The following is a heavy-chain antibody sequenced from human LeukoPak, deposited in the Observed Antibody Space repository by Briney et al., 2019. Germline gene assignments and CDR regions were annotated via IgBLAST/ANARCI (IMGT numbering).Heavy chain of an antibody. V-gene: IGHV3-53*01. D-gene: IGHD2-15*01. Sequence: GGSLRLSCAASGFTVSSNYMSWVRQAPGGGREWVSVIYSGGSTYYADSVKGRFTISRDNSKNTLYLQMNSLRAEDTAVYYCARDIVVVVAPPEDYYYMDVWGKGTTVTVSS. CDR2: IYSGGST. J-gene: IGHJ6*03. CDR1: GFTVSSNY. CDR3: ARDIVVVVAPPEDYYYMDV.